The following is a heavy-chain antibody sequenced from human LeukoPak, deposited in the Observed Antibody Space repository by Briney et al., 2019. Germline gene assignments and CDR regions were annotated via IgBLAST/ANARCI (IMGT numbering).Heavy chain of an antibody. J-gene: IGHJ4*02. D-gene: IGHD5/OR15-5a*01. CDR2: INPSGGST. V-gene: IGHV1-46*03. Sequence: ASVKVSCKASGYTFTSYYMHWVRQAPGQGLEWMGIINPSGGSTSYAQKFQGRVTMTRDTSTSTVYMELSNLRSEDTAVYYCARAGLSKGGFDYWGQGTLVTISS. CDR3: ARAGLSKGGFDY. CDR1: GYTFTSYY.